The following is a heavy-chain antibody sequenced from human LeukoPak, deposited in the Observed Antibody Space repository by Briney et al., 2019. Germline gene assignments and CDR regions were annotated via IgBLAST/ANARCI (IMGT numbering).Heavy chain of an antibody. CDR1: GYTFRSHD. J-gene: IGHJ5*02. D-gene: IGHD1-1*01. V-gene: IGHV1-8*01. CDR3: ARESERNDGWFDP. Sequence: GASVLVSCKASGYTFRSHDINWVRQATGQGLEWMGWGSPKTGRTGYAQKFQGRVYMSTNSSLSTAYMELSSLRSDDTAVYFCARESERNDGWFDPWGQGTLVTVSS. CDR2: GSPKTGRT.